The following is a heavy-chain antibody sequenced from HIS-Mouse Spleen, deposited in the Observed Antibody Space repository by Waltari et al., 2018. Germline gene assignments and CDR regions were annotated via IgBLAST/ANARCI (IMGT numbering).Heavy chain of an antibody. Sequence: EVQLVESGGGLVKPGGSLRLSCAASGFPLRSVSMNWVRQAPGKGLEWVSSISSSSSYIYYADSVKGRFTISRDNAKNSLYLQMNSLRAEDTAVYYCARSPGIAAAGTDYWGQGTLVTVSS. V-gene: IGHV3-21*01. CDR3: ARSPGIAAAGTDY. D-gene: IGHD6-13*01. CDR2: ISSSSSYI. J-gene: IGHJ4*02. CDR1: GFPLRSVS.